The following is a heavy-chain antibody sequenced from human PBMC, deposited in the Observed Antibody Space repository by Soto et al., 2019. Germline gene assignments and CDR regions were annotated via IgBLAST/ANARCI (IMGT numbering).Heavy chain of an antibody. J-gene: IGHJ4*02. V-gene: IGHV4-59*01. D-gene: IGHD5-12*01. Sequence: SETLSLTCTVSGVSISYYYWGWIRQPPGKGLEWIGSIYYSGNTHYNPSLKSRVTISVDTSMNQFSLNLDSVTAVDSAVYYCVRGGYVHAFDYWGQGALVTVS. CDR2: IYYSGNT. CDR3: VRGGYVHAFDY. CDR1: GVSISYYY.